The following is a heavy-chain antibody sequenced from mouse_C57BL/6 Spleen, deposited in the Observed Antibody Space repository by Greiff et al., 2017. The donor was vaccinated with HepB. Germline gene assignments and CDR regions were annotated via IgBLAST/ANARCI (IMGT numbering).Heavy chain of an antibody. CDR3: TRDSSGPAWFAY. CDR2: ISSGGDYI. Sequence: EVMLVESGEGLVKPGGSLKLSCAASGFTFSSYAMSWVRQTPEKRLEWVAYISSGGDYIYYADTVKGRFTISRDNARNTLYLQMSSLKSEDTAMYYCTRDSSGPAWFAYWGQGTLVTVSA. D-gene: IGHD3-2*02. J-gene: IGHJ3*01. CDR1: GFTFSSYA. V-gene: IGHV5-9-1*02.